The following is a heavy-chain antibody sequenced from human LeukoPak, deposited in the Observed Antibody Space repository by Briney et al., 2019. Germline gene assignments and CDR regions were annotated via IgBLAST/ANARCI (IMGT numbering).Heavy chain of an antibody. CDR1: GFTLSSYW. V-gene: IGHV3-7*01. CDR2: IKEDGSEK. J-gene: IGHJ3*02. CDR3: ARYYYNNDGYSEDAFDI. Sequence: GGSLRLSCAASGFTLSSYWMTGVRQAPGKGLEGVANIKEDGSEKNYLESMKGRFTISRDNAKNSLYLQMNSLRAEDTAIYYCARYYYNNDGYSEDAFDIWGQGTMVTVSS. D-gene: IGHD3-22*01.